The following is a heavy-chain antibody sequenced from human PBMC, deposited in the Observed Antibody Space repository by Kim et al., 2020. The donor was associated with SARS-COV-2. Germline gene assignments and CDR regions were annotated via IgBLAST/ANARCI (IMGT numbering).Heavy chain of an antibody. CDR1: GFTFSSYE. CDR2: ISSSGSTI. Sequence: GGSLRLSCAASGFTFSSYEMNWVRQAPGKGLEWVSYISSSGSTIYYADSVKGRFTISRDNAKNSLYLQMNSLRAEDTAVYYCARVPQWLNFCFDYWGQGTLVTVSS. CDR3: ARVPQWLNFCFDY. D-gene: IGHD6-19*01. J-gene: IGHJ4*02. V-gene: IGHV3-48*03.